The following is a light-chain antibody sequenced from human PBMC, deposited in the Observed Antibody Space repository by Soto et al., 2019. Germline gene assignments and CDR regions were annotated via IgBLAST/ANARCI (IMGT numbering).Light chain of an antibody. CDR3: CSYAGSHSV. CDR2: DVT. J-gene: IGLJ1*01. V-gene: IGLV2-11*01. Sequence: QSALTQPRSVSGSPGQSVTISCAGTSTDVGGYNFVSWYQHHPDKTPKLIIFDVTKRPSGVPDRFSGSKSGNTASLSISGRQADDEADYFCCSYAGSHSVFGTGTKLTVL. CDR1: STDVGGYNF.